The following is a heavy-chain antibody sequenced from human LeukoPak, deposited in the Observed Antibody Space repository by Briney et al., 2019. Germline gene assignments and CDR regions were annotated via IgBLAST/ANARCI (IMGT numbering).Heavy chain of an antibody. D-gene: IGHD4-23*01. CDR1: GGSISSSNW. CDR3: ARAPLGGNSYFQH. V-gene: IGHV4-4*02. Sequence: PSGTLSLTCAVSGGSISSSNWWSWVRQPPGKGLEWIGEIYHSGSTNYNPSLKSRVTISVDRSKNQFSLKLSSVTAADTAVYYCARAPLGGNSYFQHWGQGTLVTVSS. J-gene: IGHJ1*01. CDR2: IYHSGST.